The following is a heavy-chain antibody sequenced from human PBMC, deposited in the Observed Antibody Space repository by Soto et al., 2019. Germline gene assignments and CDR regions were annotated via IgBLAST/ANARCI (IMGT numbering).Heavy chain of an antibody. D-gene: IGHD3-22*01. Sequence: GGSLRLSCAASGFTFSSYAMSWVRQAPGKGLEWVSAISGSGGSTYYADSVKGRFTISRDNSKNTLYLQMDSLRAEDTAVYYCAKDRYYYDSSGYYSELIDYWGQGTLVTVSS. J-gene: IGHJ4*02. V-gene: IGHV3-23*01. CDR1: GFTFSSYA. CDR2: ISGSGGST. CDR3: AKDRYYYDSSGYYSELIDY.